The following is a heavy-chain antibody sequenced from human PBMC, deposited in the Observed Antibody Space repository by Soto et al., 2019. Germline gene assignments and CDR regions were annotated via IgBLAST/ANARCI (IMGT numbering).Heavy chain of an antibody. CDR3: ARYDYSKENWFDP. J-gene: IGHJ5*02. V-gene: IGHV4-59*01. Sequence: SETLSLTCTVSGGSISSYYWSWIRQPPGKGLEWIEYIYYSGSTNYNPSLKSRVTISVDTSKNQFSLKLSSVTAADTAVYYCARYDYSKENWFDPWGQGTLVTVSS. D-gene: IGHD4-4*01. CDR2: IYYSGST. CDR1: GGSISSYY.